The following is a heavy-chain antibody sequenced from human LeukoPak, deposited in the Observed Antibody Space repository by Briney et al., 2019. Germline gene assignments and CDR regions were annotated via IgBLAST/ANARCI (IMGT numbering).Heavy chain of an antibody. CDR3: AGRYDSSGYPLH. D-gene: IGHD3-22*01. Sequence: GGSLRLSCAASGFTVSSIYMSWVRQAPGKGLEWVSVIYSGGTTYYADSIKGRFTISRDNSKNTLYLQMNSLRAEDTAVYYCAGRYDSSGYPLHWGQGTLVTVSS. CDR2: IYSGGTT. V-gene: IGHV3-53*01. J-gene: IGHJ4*02. CDR1: GFTVSSIY.